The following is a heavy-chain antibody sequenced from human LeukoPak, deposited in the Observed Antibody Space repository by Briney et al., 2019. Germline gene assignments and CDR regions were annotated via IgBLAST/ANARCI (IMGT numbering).Heavy chain of an antibody. V-gene: IGHV1-46*01. J-gene: IGHJ6*02. CDR2: INPSGGST. Sequence: ASVKVSCKASGYTFTSYYMHWVRQAPGQGLEWMGIINPSGGSTSYAQKFQGRVTMTRDTSTSTVYMELSSLRSEDTAVYYCARDPPYSSSSWNYGMDVWGQGTTVTVSS. D-gene: IGHD6-6*01. CDR3: ARDPPYSSSSWNYGMDV. CDR1: GYTFTSYY.